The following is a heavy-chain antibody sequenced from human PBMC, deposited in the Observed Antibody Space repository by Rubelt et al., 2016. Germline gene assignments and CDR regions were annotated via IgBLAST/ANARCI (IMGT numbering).Heavy chain of an antibody. CDR1: GGSISSYY. V-gene: IGHV4-59*12. Sequence: QVQLQESGPGLVQPSETLSLTCTVSGGSISSYYWSWIRQPPGKGLEWIGYIYYSGSTKYNPSLKSRGTLAVDTSKNQFSLKLSSVTAADTAVYYCARESIEMATKSIDYWGQGTLVTVAS. D-gene: IGHD5-24*01. J-gene: IGHJ4*02. CDR2: IYYSGST. CDR3: ARESIEMATKSIDY.